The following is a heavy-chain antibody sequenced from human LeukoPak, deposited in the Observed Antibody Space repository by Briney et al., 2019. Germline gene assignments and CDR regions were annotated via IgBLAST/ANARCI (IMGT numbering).Heavy chain of an antibody. D-gene: IGHD5-24*01. CDR3: ARVLGLPRDGYKGESWFDP. J-gene: IGHJ5*02. CDR2: ISAYNGNT. V-gene: IGHV1-18*01. Sequence: GASVKVSCKASGYTLTSYGISWVRQAPGQGLEWMGWISAYNGNTNYAQKLQGRVTMTTDTSTSTAYMELRSLRSDDTAVYYCARVLGLPRDGYKGESWFDPWGQGTLVTVSS. CDR1: GYTLTSYG.